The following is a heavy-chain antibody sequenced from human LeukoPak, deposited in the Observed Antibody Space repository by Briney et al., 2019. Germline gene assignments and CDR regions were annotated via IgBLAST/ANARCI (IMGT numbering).Heavy chain of an antibody. J-gene: IGHJ4*02. CDR2: IYHSGST. V-gene: IGHV4-38-2*02. CDR3: ARSYYYGSGSYYNQEY. CDR1: GYSISSGYY. D-gene: IGHD3-10*01. Sequence: SGTLSLTCTVSGYSISSGYYWGWIRQPPGKGLEWIGSIYHSGSTYYNPSLKSRVTISVDTSKNQFSLKLSSVTAADTAVYYCARSYYYGSGSYYNQEYWGQGTLVTVSS.